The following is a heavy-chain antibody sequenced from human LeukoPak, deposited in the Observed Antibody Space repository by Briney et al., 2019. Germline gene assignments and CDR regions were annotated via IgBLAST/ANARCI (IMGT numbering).Heavy chain of an antibody. D-gene: IGHD5-18*01. CDR1: GYTLTGYY. J-gene: IGHJ4*02. CDR2: INPSSGDT. Sequence: ASVKVSCKASGYTLTGYYMHWVRLAPGQGLEWMGWINPSSGDTNYAQKFQGRVTMTRDTSISTAYMELSRLRSDDTAVYYCARDRRITSRYSYGPSTGVDYFDYWGQGTLVTVSS. V-gene: IGHV1-2*02. CDR3: ARDRRITSRYSYGPSTGVDYFDY.